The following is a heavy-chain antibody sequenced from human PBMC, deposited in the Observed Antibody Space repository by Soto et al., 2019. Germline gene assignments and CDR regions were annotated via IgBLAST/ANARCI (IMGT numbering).Heavy chain of an antibody. Sequence: QVQLQESGPGLVKPSQTLSLTCTVSGGSISSGNYYWCWIRQPPGKGLEWIGYISHSGTTYYNPFHKSRITISVDTSNNQFSLKLSSVTAADAAVYYCARDLSDYNGMDVWGQGTTVTVSS. J-gene: IGHJ6*02. CDR1: GGSISSGNYY. V-gene: IGHV4-30-4*01. CDR2: ISHSGTT. D-gene: IGHD3-16*02. CDR3: ARDLSDYNGMDV.